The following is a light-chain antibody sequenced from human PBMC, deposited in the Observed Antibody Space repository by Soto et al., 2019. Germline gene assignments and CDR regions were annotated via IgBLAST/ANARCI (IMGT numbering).Light chain of an antibody. J-gene: IGKJ1*01. Sequence: EIVLTQSPATLSLSPGERATLSCRASQSVSSYLAWYQQKPGQAPRLLIYEASNRAIGIPARFSGSGSGTDFTLTISSLEPEDFAVYYCQQSYSTPPTFGQGTKVEIK. V-gene: IGKV3-11*01. CDR1: QSVSSY. CDR3: QQSYSTPPT. CDR2: EAS.